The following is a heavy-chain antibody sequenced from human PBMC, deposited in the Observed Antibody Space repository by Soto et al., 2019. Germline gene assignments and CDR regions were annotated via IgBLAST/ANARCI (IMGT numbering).Heavy chain of an antibody. CDR3: ARDPRFVVVPAANAFDI. CDR2: ISSSSSYI. Sequence: EVQLVESGGGLGKPGGSLRLSCAASGFTFSSYSMNWVRQAPGKGLEWVSSISSSSSYIYYADSVKGRFTISRDNAKNSLYLQMNSLRAEDTAVYYCARDPRFVVVPAANAFDIWGQGTMVTVSS. V-gene: IGHV3-21*01. J-gene: IGHJ3*02. D-gene: IGHD2-2*01. CDR1: GFTFSSYS.